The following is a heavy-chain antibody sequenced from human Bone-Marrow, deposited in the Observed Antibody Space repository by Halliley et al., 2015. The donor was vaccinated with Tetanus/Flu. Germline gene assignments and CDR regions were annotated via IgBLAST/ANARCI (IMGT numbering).Heavy chain of an antibody. J-gene: IGHJ6*02. CDR3: ARSAVAPERYYHYFYDMDV. V-gene: IGHV1-18*01. D-gene: IGHD6-19*01. CDR2: GHNGNK. Sequence: GHNGNKNYAQNLQGRVTMTTDTSTSTVYMDLRSLRSDDTAVYYCARSAVAPERYYHYFYDMDVWGQGTTVTVSS.